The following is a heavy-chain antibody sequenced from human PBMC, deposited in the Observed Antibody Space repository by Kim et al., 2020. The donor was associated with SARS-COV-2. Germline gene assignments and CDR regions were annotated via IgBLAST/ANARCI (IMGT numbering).Heavy chain of an antibody. CDR2: INHSGST. J-gene: IGHJ3*02. D-gene: IGHD4-17*01. Sequence: SETLSLTCAVYGGSFSGYYWSWIRQPPGKGLEWIGEINHSGSTNYNPSLKSRVTISVDTSKNQFSLKLSSVTAADTAVYYCARRPGVRRDGLGFDGDYPPRRMYAFDIWGQGTMVTVSS. V-gene: IGHV4-34*01. CDR3: ARRPGVRRDGLGFDGDYPPRRMYAFDI. CDR1: GGSFSGYY.